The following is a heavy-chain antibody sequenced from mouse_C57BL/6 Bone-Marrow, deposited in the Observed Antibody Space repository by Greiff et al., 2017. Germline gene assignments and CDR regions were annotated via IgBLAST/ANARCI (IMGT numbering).Heavy chain of an antibody. V-gene: IGHV1-69*01. CDR1: GYTFTSYW. CDR3: AKDYGTGYYAMDY. D-gene: IGHD2-4*01. J-gene: IGHJ4*01. CDR2: IDPSDSYT. Sequence: VQLQQPGAELVMPGASVKLSCKASGYTFTSYWMHWVKQRPGQGLEWIGEIDPSDSYTYYNQKFKGKSTLTVDKSSSTAYMQLSSLTSEDSAVYYGAKDYGTGYYAMDYWGQGTSVTVSA.